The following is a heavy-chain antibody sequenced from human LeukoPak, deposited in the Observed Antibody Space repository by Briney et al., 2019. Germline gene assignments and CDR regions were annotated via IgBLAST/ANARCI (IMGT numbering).Heavy chain of an antibody. J-gene: IGHJ6*02. V-gene: IGHV4-30-4*01. D-gene: IGHD2-2*01. CDR1: GGSISSGDYY. Sequence: KASETLSLTCTVSGGSISSGDYYWSWIRQPPGKGLEWIGYIYYSGSTYYNPSLKSRVTISVDTSKNQFSLKLSSVTAADTAVYYCARGGVVVPVVYYYGMDVWGQGTTVTVSS. CDR2: IYYSGST. CDR3: ARGGVVVPVVYYYGMDV.